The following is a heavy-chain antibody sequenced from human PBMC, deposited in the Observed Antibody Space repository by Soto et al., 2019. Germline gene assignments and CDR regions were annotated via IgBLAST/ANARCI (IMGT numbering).Heavy chain of an antibody. CDR3: ARQQQWPDY. D-gene: IGHD6-19*01. CDR2: TYFRSKWHT. Sequence: SQTLSLTCVISGDSVSSKSAAWNWIRQSPSRGLEWLGRTYFRSKWHTDHAVSVRSRISIKPATSQNKFYLQLNSVTPEDTAVYYCARQQQWPDYWGQGTLVTVSS. J-gene: IGHJ4*02. V-gene: IGHV6-1*01. CDR1: GDSVSSKSAA.